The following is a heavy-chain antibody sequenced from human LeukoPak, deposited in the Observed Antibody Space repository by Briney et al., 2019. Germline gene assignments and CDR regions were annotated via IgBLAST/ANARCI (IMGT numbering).Heavy chain of an antibody. V-gene: IGHV4-59*01. D-gene: IGHD6-13*01. CDR3: ARNLIPEQLVLNF. CDR1: GGSISNYY. CDR2: IYYTGST. Sequence: SETLSLTCTVSGGSISNYYWNWIRQPPGKGLEWIGYIYYTGSTNYNPSLKSRVTMSVDTSRNQFSLNLKSVTPEDTAVYYCARNLIPEQLVLNFWGQGTLVTVSS. J-gene: IGHJ4*02.